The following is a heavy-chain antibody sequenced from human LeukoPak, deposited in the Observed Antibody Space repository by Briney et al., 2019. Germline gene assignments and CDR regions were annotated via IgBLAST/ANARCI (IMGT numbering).Heavy chain of an antibody. CDR3: ARAQSSGWYLGTFDI. V-gene: IGHV3-20*01. Sequence: GGSLRLSCAASGFTLDDYGMSWVRQAPGKGLEWVSGINWNGGSTGYADSVKGRFTISRDNAKNSLYLQMNSLRAEDTALYHCARAQSSGWYLGTFDIWGQGTMVTVSS. J-gene: IGHJ3*02. CDR1: GFTLDDYG. D-gene: IGHD6-19*01. CDR2: INWNGGST.